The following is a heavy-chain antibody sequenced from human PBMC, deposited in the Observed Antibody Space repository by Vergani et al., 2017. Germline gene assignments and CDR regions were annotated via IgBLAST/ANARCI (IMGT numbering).Heavy chain of an antibody. CDR1: GFTFSSYA. CDR2: ISYDGSNK. CDR3: AAPKYPRDTAMARIDY. J-gene: IGHJ4*02. V-gene: IGHV3-30-3*02. Sequence: QVQLVESGGGVVQPGRSLRLSCAASGFTFSSYAMHWVRQAPGKGLEWVAVISYDGSNKYYADSLKGRFTISRDNSKNTLYLQMNSLRAKDTAVYYCAAPKYPRDTAMARIDYWGQGTLVTVSS. D-gene: IGHD5-18*01.